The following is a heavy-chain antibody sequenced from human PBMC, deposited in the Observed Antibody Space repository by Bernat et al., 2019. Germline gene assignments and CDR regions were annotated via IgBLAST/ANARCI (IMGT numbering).Heavy chain of an antibody. Sequence: EVQLVESGGGLVQPGGSLRLSCVASGFTFSNYAMSWVRQAPGKGLECVSGITGSGGSTYYADPVKSRFTISRDNSKSTLYLQMNSLRAEDTAVYYCAKDRGSGWTYFDYWGQRTLVTVSA. J-gene: IGHJ4*02. CDR3: AKDRGSGWTYFDY. CDR2: ITGSGGST. CDR1: GFTFSNYA. D-gene: IGHD6-19*01. V-gene: IGHV3-23*04.